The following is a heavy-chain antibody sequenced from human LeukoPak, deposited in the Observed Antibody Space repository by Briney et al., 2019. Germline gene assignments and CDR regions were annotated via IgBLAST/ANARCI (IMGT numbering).Heavy chain of an antibody. CDR1: GGSISGDYY. D-gene: IGHD3-22*01. V-gene: IGHV4-30-4*02. CDR3: ARYYDSSGYYVP. J-gene: IGHJ5*02. Sequence: SETLSLTCTVSGGSISGDYYWSWIRQPPGRGLEWIGYIYYSGSTHYSPSLKSRLTISVDTSKNQFSLKLSSVTAADTAVYYCARYYDSSGYYVPWGQGTLVTVSS. CDR2: IYYSGST.